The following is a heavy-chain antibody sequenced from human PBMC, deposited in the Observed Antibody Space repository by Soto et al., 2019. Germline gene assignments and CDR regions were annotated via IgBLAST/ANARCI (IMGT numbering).Heavy chain of an antibody. D-gene: IGHD2-21*02. CDR2: ISSTSSYI. CDR3: VRDGRLQLQGAFFDH. Sequence: DVQLVESGGGLVKRGGSLRLSWAASGFSFSSHAMNGLRQAPGRGVEWVSSISSTSSYIHHAASVKGRVTISRDNAKSSLYLQLAGLIVDDTGVYYCVRDGRLQLQGAFFDHWGQGILVTVSS. J-gene: IGHJ5*02. V-gene: IGHV3-21*06. CDR1: GFSFSSHA.